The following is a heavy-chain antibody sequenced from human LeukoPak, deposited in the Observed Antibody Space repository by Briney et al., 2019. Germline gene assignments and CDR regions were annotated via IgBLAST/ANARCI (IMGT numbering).Heavy chain of an antibody. CDR2: IYYSGST. CDR1: GGSIRSSYYY. Sequence: SETLSLTCTVSGGSIRSSYYYWSWIRQHPGKGLEWIGYIYYSGSTYYNPSLKSRVTISVDTSKNQFSLKLSSVTAADTAVYYCAAYGSGILFHWGQGTLVTVSS. V-gene: IGHV4-31*03. D-gene: IGHD2-15*01. CDR3: AAYGSGILFH. J-gene: IGHJ4*02.